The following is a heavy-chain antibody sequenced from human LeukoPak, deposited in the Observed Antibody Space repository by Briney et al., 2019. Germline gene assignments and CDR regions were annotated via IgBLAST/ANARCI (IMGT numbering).Heavy chain of an antibody. CDR2: ISAYNGNT. CDR3: ARDLTGNFDY. V-gene: IGHV1-18*01. D-gene: IGHD3-16*01. Sequence: ASVKVSCKASGGTFSSYAISWVRQAPGQGLEWMGWISAYNGNTNYAQKLQGRVTMTTDTSTSTAYMELRSPRSDDTAVYYCARDLTGNFDYWGQGTLVTVSS. J-gene: IGHJ4*02. CDR1: GGTFSSYA.